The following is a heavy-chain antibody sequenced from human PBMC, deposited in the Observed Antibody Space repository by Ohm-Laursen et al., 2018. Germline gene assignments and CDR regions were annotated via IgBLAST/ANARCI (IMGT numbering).Heavy chain of an antibody. Sequence: SLRLSCTASGFTFSTYWMTWVRQAPGKGLEWVANINQDGSEKYYVDSVKGRFTISRDNAKDSLDLQMTSLRVEDTAVYYCFSGPSWEIWGQGTVVTVSS. V-gene: IGHV3-7*01. CDR2: INQDGSEK. CDR3: FSGPSWEI. J-gene: IGHJ3*02. D-gene: IGHD1-26*01. CDR1: GFTFSTYW.